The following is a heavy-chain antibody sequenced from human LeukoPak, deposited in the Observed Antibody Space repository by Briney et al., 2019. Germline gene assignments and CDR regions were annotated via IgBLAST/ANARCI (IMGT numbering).Heavy chain of an antibody. Sequence: NPSETPSLTCTVSGVSISSYYWSWIRQPPGKGLEWIGYIYYSGSTNYNPSLKSRVTISVDTSKNQFSLKLSSVTAADTAVYYCARVVDSSGYREGAFDYWGQGTLVTVSS. J-gene: IGHJ4*02. CDR2: IYYSGST. CDR3: ARVVDSSGYREGAFDY. CDR1: GVSISSYY. D-gene: IGHD3-22*01. V-gene: IGHV4-59*01.